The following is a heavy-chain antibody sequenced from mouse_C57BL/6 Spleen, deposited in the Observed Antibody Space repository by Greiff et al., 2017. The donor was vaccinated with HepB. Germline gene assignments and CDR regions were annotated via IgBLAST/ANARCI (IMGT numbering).Heavy chain of an antibody. V-gene: IGHV3-6*01. CDR2: ISYDGSN. CDR3: ARDEGVSLPFAY. CDR1: GYSITSGYY. J-gene: IGHJ3*01. Sequence: EVQLKESGPGLVKPSQSLSLTCSVTGYSITSGYYWNWIRQFPGNKLEWMGYISYDGSNNYNPSLKNRISITRDTSKNQFFLKLNSVTTEDTATYYCARDEGVSLPFAYWGQGTLVTVSA.